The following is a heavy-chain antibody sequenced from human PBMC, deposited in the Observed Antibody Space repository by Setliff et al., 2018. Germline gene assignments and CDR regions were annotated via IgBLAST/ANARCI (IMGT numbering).Heavy chain of an antibody. Sequence: SCAASGFTFSSYGMHWVRQAPGKGLEWVAFIRYDGTNKYYADSVKGRFTISRDNSKNTLYLQMNSLRAEDTAVYYCAKEYGSGMGAFDYWGQGTLVTVSS. J-gene: IGHJ4*02. CDR1: GFTFSSYG. CDR3: AKEYGSGMGAFDY. V-gene: IGHV3-30*02. D-gene: IGHD3-10*01. CDR2: IRYDGTNK.